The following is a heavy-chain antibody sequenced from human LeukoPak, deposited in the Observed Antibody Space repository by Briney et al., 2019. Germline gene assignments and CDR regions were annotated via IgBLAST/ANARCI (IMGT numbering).Heavy chain of an antibody. Sequence: GGSLRLSCAASGFTFSRYSMNWVRQAPGKVLEWVSSISSGSSFMYYADSVKGRFTISRDNAKNSLYLQMNSLRAKDTALYYCARDYYDSSGSSWFDPWGQGTLVTVSS. J-gene: IGHJ5*02. V-gene: IGHV3-21*01. CDR3: ARDYYDSSGSSWFDP. CDR1: GFTFSRYS. D-gene: IGHD3-22*01. CDR2: ISSGSSFM.